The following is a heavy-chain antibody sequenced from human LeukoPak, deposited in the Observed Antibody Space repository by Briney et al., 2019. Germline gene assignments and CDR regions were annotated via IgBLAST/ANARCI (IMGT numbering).Heavy chain of an antibody. CDR1: GASISSYY. V-gene: IGHV4-4*07. CDR2: IYTTGST. CDR3: ARDRGSGWYGLVDY. J-gene: IGHJ4*02. D-gene: IGHD6-19*01. Sequence: PSETLSLTCTVSGASISSYYWSWIRQPAGKGLEWIGRIYTTGSTNYNPSLKSRVTMSVDTSKNQFSLNVSSVTAADTAVYFCARDRGSGWYGLVDYWGQGTLVTVSS.